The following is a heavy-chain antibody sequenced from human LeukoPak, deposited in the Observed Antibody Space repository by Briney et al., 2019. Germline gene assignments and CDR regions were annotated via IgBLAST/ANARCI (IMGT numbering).Heavy chain of an antibody. J-gene: IGHJ4*02. CDR1: GFTFSSYA. V-gene: IGHV3-30*01. Sequence: GGSLRLSCAASGFTFSSYAMHCVRHAPGKGLECVAVISYDGSNKYYADSVKGRFTISRDNSKNTLYLQMNSLRAEDTAVYYCARGAFDYWGQGTLVTVSS. CDR3: ARGAFDY. CDR2: ISYDGSNK.